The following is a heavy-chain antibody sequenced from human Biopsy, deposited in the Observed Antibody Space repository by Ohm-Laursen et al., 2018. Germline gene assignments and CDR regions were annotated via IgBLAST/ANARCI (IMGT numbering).Heavy chain of an antibody. CDR1: GGSLSSYP. CDR3: ARDRDRRGWFDP. D-gene: IGHD1-14*01. J-gene: IGHJ5*02. V-gene: IGHV4-4*07. CDR2: IYTSGIT. Sequence: PSQTLSLTCTVSGGSLSSYPWSWIRQPAGKGLEWIGQIYTSGITNYNPSLKSRVTMSVDTSKNKFSLRVSSVTAADTAVYYCARDRDRRGWFDPWGQGTLVTVSS.